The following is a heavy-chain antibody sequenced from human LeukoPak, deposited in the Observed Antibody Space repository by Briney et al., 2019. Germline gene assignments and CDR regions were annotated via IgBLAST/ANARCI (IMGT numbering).Heavy chain of an antibody. CDR3: ARALSSSWYDDWFDP. CDR2: IKQDGSEK. D-gene: IGHD6-13*01. CDR1: GFTFSSYW. Sequence: GGPLRLSCAASGFTFSSYWMSWVRQAPGKGLEWVANIKQDGSEKYYVDSVKGRFTISRDNAKNSLYLQMNSLRAEDTAVYYCARALSSSWYDDWFDPWGQGTLVTVSS. J-gene: IGHJ5*02. V-gene: IGHV3-7*03.